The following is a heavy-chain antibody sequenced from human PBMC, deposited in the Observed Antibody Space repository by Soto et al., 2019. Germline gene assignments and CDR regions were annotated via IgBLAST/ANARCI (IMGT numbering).Heavy chain of an antibody. CDR3: ARRSYYYGSGSYYNFFDY. Sequence: TSGTLSLTCAVYGGSFNGFYWGWIRQPPGEGLEWIGEINHSGSTNYNPSLKSRVAISVDTSKNQFSLKLSSVTAADAAVYYCARRSYYYGSGSYYNFFDYWGQGTLVTVSS. CDR2: INHSGST. V-gene: IGHV4-34*01. D-gene: IGHD3-10*01. J-gene: IGHJ4*02. CDR1: GGSFNGFY.